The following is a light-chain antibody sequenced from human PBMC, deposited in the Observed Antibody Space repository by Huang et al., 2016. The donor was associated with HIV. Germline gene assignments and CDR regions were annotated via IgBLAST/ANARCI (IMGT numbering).Light chain of an antibody. Sequence: RVTITCRASQGINNYLVWFQQKPGKVPKRLIYAAFNLQSGVPSRFSGSGSGTDFTLTISSLQAEDFATYYCLQHSSYPWTFGQGTKVEFK. CDR3: LQHSSYPWT. CDR1: QGINNY. J-gene: IGKJ1*01. V-gene: IGKV1-17*03. CDR2: AAF.